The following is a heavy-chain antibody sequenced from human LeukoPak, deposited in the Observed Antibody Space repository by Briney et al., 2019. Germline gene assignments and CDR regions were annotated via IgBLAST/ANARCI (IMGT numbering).Heavy chain of an antibody. CDR2: INTNTGNP. CDR1: GYTFTKYA. CDR3: ARGGFGSRWASDI. J-gene: IGHJ3*02. D-gene: IGHD3-22*01. V-gene: IGHV7-4-1*02. Sequence: ASVKVSCKASGYTFTKYAINWVRQAPGQGLEWMGWINTNTGNPTYAQGFTGQFVFSLDTSVSTAYLQLIGLKAEDSAVYYCARGGFGSRWASDIWGQGTLVTVSS.